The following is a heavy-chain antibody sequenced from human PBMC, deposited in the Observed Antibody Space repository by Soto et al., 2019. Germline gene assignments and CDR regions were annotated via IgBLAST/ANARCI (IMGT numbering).Heavy chain of an antibody. CDR2: IYHVGST. CDR3: TTELGIDFDY. D-gene: IGHD7-27*01. Sequence: QVQLQESGPGLVKPSGTLSLTCAVSGASISSSNWWSWVRQHPGKGLAWIGEIYHVGSTNYNPSHKSRVTMSVDKSKNQFSLKLSYVTAADTAVYYCTTELGIDFDYWGQGTLVTVSS. V-gene: IGHV4-4*02. CDR1: GASISSSNW. J-gene: IGHJ4*02.